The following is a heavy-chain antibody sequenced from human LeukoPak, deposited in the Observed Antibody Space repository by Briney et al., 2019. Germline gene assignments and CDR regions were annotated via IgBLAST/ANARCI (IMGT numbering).Heavy chain of an antibody. CDR1: GFTFSSYW. CDR3: ARDYTEPGYCSSTSCYPGIDC. D-gene: IGHD2-2*01. CDR2: INTDGSST. V-gene: IGHV3-74*01. J-gene: IGHJ4*02. Sequence: GGSLRLSCAASGFTFSSYWMHWVRQAPGKGLVWVSRINTDGSSTSYADSVKGRFTISRDNAKNTLYLQMNSLRAEDTAVYYCARDYTEPGYCSSTSCYPGIDCWGQGTLVTVSS.